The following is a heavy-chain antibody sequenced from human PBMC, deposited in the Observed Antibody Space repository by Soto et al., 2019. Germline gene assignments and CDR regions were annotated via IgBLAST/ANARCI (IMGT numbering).Heavy chain of an antibody. CDR2: IFWNDER. CDR1: GFSLSKARMG. V-gene: IGHV2-26*01. Sequence: QVTLKESGPVLVKPTETLTLTCTVSGFSLSKARMGVSWIRQPPGKALEWLAHIFWNDERSYNTSLKSRLTISRDTSKSHVVLTMTNEDPVDTGTYFCARALREGLPIYYFDSWGQGTLVTVSS. CDR3: ARALREGLPIYYFDS. J-gene: IGHJ4*02. D-gene: IGHD1-26*01.